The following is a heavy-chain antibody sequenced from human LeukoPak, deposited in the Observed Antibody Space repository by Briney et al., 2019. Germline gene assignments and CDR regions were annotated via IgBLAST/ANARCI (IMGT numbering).Heavy chain of an antibody. Sequence: GVSLRLSCTASGLTFSTSGFNCVRQAPGKGLEWVASIGPTGSDRYHADSIKGRFTISRDNANNFLYLQMNSLRAEDTAVYYCATETNGRHYDYWGQGTLLTVSS. V-gene: IGHV3-21*06. CDR1: GLTFSTSG. J-gene: IGHJ4*02. D-gene: IGHD1-14*01. CDR2: IGPTGSDR. CDR3: ATETNGRHYDY.